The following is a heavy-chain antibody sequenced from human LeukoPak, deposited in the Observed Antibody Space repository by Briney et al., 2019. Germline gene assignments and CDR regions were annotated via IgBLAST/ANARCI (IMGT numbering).Heavy chain of an antibody. CDR1: GFTFSSYE. Sequence: PGGSLRLSCAASGFTFSSYEMNWVRQAPGKGLDWVSYIGSSGRTIYYADSVKGRFTISRDNAKNSLYLQMNSLRADDTAVYYCARAEYGHYWGRGTLVTVSS. D-gene: IGHD2/OR15-2a*01. V-gene: IGHV3-48*03. CDR2: IGSSGRTI. J-gene: IGHJ4*02. CDR3: ARAEYGHY.